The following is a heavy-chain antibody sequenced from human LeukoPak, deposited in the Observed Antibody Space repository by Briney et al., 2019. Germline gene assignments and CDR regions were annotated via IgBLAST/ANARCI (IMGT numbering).Heavy chain of an antibody. CDR2: INPNYGGT. V-gene: IGHV1-2*02. D-gene: IGHD4-23*01. J-gene: IGHJ4*02. CDR3: ARDYGGLDY. CDR1: GYTFTSYG. Sequence: GASVKVPCKASGYTFTSYGISWVRQAPGQGLEWMGWINPNYGGTNYAQKFQGRVTMTRDTSISTAYMELSRLRSDDTAVYYCARDYGGLDYWGQGTLVTVSS.